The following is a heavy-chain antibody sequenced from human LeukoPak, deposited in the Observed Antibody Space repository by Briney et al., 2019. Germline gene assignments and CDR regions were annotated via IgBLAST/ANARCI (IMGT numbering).Heavy chain of an antibody. CDR2: IYYSGST. V-gene: IGHV4-59*08. D-gene: IGHD3-16*02. J-gene: IGHJ4*02. CDR1: GGSISSYY. CDR3: ATHYYDYVWGSYRYTPFDY. Sequence: SSETLSLTCTVSGGSISSYYWSWIRQPPGEGLGWIGYIYYSGSTNYNPSLKSRVTISVDTSKNQFSLKLSSVSAAGTAVYYCATHYYDYVWGSYRYTPFDYWGQGTLVTVSS.